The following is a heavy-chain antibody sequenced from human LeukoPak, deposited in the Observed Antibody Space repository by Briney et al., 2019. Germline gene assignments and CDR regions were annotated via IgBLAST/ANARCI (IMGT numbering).Heavy chain of an antibody. J-gene: IGHJ4*02. D-gene: IGHD6-13*01. CDR1: GFTFSSFG. Sequence: GGSLRLSCAASGFTFSSFGMHWVRQAPGKGLEWVAVIWYDASNKYYADSVKGRSTISRDNSKNTLYLQMNSLRDDDTAVYYCVRGVGVSRFNYLDSWGQGTLVIVSS. V-gene: IGHV3-33*01. CDR3: VRGVGVSRFNYLDS. CDR2: IWYDASNK.